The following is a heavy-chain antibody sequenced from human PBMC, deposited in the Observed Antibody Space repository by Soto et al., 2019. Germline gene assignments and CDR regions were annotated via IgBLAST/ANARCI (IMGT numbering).Heavy chain of an antibody. J-gene: IGHJ6*02. CDR2: ISYDGSNK. CDR3: AKGKKRITIFGVDLMDV. D-gene: IGHD3-3*01. CDR1: GFTFSSYG. V-gene: IGHV3-30*18. Sequence: GGSLRLSCAASGFTFSSYGMHWVRQAPGKGLEWVAVISYDGSNKYYADSVKGRFTISRDNSKNTLYLQMNSLRAEDTAVYYCAKGKKRITIFGVDLMDVWGQGTTVTVSS.